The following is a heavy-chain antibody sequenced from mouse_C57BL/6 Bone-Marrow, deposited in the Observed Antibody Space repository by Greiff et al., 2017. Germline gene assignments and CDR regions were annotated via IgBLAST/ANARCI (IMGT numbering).Heavy chain of an antibody. CDR1: GFNIKDYY. V-gene: IGHV14-2*01. Sequence: VQLQQSGAELVKPGASVKLSCTASGFNIKDYYMHWVKQRTEQGLEWIGRIDPEDGETKYAPKFKGKATITADTSSNTAYLQLSSLTSEDTAVYSCASPRQLRLLTMDYWGPGTSVTVSS. D-gene: IGHD3-2*02. CDR3: ASPRQLRLLTMDY. CDR2: IDPEDGET. J-gene: IGHJ4*01.